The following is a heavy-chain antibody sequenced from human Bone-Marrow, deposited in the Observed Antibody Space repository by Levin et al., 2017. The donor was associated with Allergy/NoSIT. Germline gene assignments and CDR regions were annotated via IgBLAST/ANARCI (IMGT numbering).Heavy chain of an antibody. V-gene: IGHV1-2*02. J-gene: IGHJ6*01. CDR1: GYTFNDYY. CDR3: SRDTYERSDSYVGYFGMDV. CDR2: MNPKTGAT. D-gene: IGHD3-22*01. Sequence: GESLKISCRSSGYTFNDYYIHWVRQAPGQGLEWMGWMNPKTGATDYAQKFQGRVTMTRDTSIRTAHLELKRLRSYDTAIYYCSRDTYERSDSYVGYFGMDVWGQGTTVTVSS.